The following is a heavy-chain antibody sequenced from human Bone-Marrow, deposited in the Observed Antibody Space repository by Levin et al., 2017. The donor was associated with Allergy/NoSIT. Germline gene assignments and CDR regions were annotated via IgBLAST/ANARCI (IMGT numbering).Heavy chain of an antibody. CDR1: GFTFNSHW. CDR3: SNTLFSGVSNY. D-gene: IGHD2-15*01. J-gene: IGHJ4*01. Sequence: GESLKISCVVSGFTFNSHWMHWVRQIPGKGLVWVSHISGDGSQTAYADPVKGRFTISRDNAKNTLFLQMNSLRVEDTAVYYCSNTLFSGVSNYWGRGTLVTVSS. CDR2: ISGDGSQT. V-gene: IGHV3-74*01.